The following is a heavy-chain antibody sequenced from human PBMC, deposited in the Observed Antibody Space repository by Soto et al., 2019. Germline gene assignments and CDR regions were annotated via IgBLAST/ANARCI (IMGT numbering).Heavy chain of an antibody. D-gene: IGHD3-22*01. J-gene: IGHJ4*02. Sequence: HGESLKISCKGSGYSFAGYWITWVRQKPGKGLEWMGRIDPSDSQTYYSPSFRGHVTISVTKSITTVFLQWSSLRASDTAMYYYARQIYDSDTGHNFQYYFDSWGQGTPVTVSS. CDR3: ARQIYDSDTGHNFQYYFDS. CDR2: IDPSDSQT. CDR1: GYSFAGYW. V-gene: IGHV5-10-1*01.